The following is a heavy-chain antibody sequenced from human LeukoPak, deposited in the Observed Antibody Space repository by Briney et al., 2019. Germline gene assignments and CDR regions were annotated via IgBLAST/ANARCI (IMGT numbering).Heavy chain of an antibody. Sequence: PGGSLRLSCAASGFTFSSYWMSWVRQAPGKGLEWVANIKQDESEKYYVDSVKGRFTISRDNAKNSLYLHMNSLRAEDTAVYYCARIASGSYYNPYYYYYMDVWGKGTTVTVSS. CDR3: ARIASGSYYNPYYYYYMDV. J-gene: IGHJ6*03. D-gene: IGHD3-10*01. CDR2: IKQDESEK. V-gene: IGHV3-7*01. CDR1: GFTFSSYW.